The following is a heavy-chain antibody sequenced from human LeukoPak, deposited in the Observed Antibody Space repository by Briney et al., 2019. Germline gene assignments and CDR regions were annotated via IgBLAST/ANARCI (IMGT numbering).Heavy chain of an antibody. CDR3: ARAYGTYNWFDP. CDR1: GFTFSTYS. D-gene: IGHD4-17*01. Sequence: GGSLRLSCAASGFTFSTYSMNWVRQAPGKGLEWISYISSNSSPIYYADPVKGRFTISRDNAKNSLYLQMNSPRVDDTAVYFCARAYGTYNWFDPWGQGTLVTVSS. V-gene: IGHV3-48*01. J-gene: IGHJ5*02. CDR2: ISSNSSPI.